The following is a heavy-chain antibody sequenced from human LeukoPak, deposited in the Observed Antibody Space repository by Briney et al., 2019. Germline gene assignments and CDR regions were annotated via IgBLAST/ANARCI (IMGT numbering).Heavy chain of an antibody. D-gene: IGHD3-22*01. CDR1: GFTFDDYG. CDR2: INWDGGST. CDR3: ARDPSYYYDSSGSIV. Sequence: GGSLRLSCAASGFTFDDYGMSWVRQAPGKGLEWVSGINWDGGSTGYADSVKGRFTISRDNAKNSLYLQMNSLRAEDTALYYCARDPSYYYDSSGSIVWGQGTLVTVSS. V-gene: IGHV3-20*04. J-gene: IGHJ4*02.